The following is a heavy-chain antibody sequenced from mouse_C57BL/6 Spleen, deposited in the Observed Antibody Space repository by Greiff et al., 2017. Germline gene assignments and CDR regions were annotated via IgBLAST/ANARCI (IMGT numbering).Heavy chain of an antibody. CDR2: INPYNGDT. CDR1: GYSFTGYF. V-gene: IGHV1-20*01. J-gene: IGHJ2*01. D-gene: IGHD2-3*01. Sequence: EVQLQESGPELVKPGDSVKISCKASGYSFTGYFMNWVMQSHGKSLEWIGRINPYNGDTFYNQKFKGKATLTVDKSSSTAHMELRSLTSEDSAVYYCARGGYSRYFDYWGQGTTLTVSS. CDR3: ARGGYSRYFDY.